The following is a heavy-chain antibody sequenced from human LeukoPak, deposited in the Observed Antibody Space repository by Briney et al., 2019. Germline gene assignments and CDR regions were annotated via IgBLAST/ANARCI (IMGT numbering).Heavy chain of an antibody. V-gene: IGHV3-11*01. J-gene: IGHJ6*02. CDR1: GFTFSDYY. CDR2: ISSSGSTI. CDR3: GRTYDSSGLYYYYYGMDV. Sequence: GGSLRLSCAASGFTFSDYYMSWIRQAPGKGLEWVSYISSSGSTIYYADSVKGRFTISGDNAKNSLYLQMNSLRAEDTAVYYCGRTYDSSGLYYYYYGMDVWGQGTTVTVSS. D-gene: IGHD3-22*01.